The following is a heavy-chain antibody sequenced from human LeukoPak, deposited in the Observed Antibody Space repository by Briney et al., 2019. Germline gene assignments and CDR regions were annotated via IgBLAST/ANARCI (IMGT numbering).Heavy chain of an antibody. J-gene: IGHJ4*02. D-gene: IGHD4-17*01. V-gene: IGHV1-2*02. CDR3: ARDYGDRTYYFDY. Sequence: ASVKVSCKASGYTFTGYYMHWVRQAPGQGLEWMGWINPKIGGTNYAQKFQGRVTLTRDPSTSTAYMELSRLGSDDTAVYYCARDYGDRTYYFDYWGQGTLVTVSS. CDR1: GYTFTGYY. CDR2: INPKIGGT.